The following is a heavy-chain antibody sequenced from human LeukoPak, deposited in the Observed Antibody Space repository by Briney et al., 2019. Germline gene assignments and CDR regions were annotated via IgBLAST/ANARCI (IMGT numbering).Heavy chain of an antibody. CDR3: ARLRGYSYGTD. CDR1: GGSISSYY. CDR2: IYYSGST. J-gene: IGHJ4*02. Sequence: SETLSLTCTVSGGSISSYYWSWIRQPPGKGLEWIGYIYYSGSTNYNPSLKSRVTISVGTSKNQFSLKLSSVTAADTAVYYCARLRGYSYGTDWGQGTLVTVSS. D-gene: IGHD5-18*01. V-gene: IGHV4-59*01.